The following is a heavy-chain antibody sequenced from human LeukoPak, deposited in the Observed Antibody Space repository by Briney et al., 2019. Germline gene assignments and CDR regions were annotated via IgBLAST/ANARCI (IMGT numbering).Heavy chain of an antibody. V-gene: IGHV1-46*01. CDR3: ARAQSYYDY. D-gene: IGHD1-26*01. CDR2: INPSGDSA. J-gene: IGHJ4*02. Sequence: GASVKVSCKASGYTFTNYYMHRVRQAPGQGLEWMGIINPSGDSAIYAHNFQGRVTMTRDTSTTTVYMELSSLRSEDTAVYYCARAQSYYDYWGQGTLVTVSS. CDR1: GYTFTNYY.